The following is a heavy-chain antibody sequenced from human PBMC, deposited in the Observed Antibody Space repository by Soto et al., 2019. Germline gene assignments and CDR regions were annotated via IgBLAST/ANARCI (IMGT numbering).Heavy chain of an antibody. Sequence: SETLSLTCAVYGGSFSGYYWSWIRQPPGKGLEWIGEINHSGSTNYNPSLKSRVTISVDTTNNPFSLKLRSVIAAYTAEYYCARTDRRNGYNFGYWGQGTLVTVSS. CDR1: GGSFSGYY. J-gene: IGHJ4*02. V-gene: IGHV4-34*01. D-gene: IGHD5-12*01. CDR2: INHSGST. CDR3: ARTDRRNGYNFGY.